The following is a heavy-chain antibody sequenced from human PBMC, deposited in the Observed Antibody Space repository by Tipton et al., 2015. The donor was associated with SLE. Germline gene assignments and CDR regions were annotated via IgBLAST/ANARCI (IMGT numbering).Heavy chain of an antibody. J-gene: IGHJ4*01. CDR2: VYSSGSA. Sequence: TLSLTCSVSGVSISTSRYYWGWIRQSPGQGLEWIGRVYSSGSANYNPALISRVSMSVDISKNQFFLTLRSVTAADTAVYFCARGDVDWGQGTLVTVSS. CDR3: ARGDVD. V-gene: IGHV4-39*07. CDR1: GVSISTSRYY. D-gene: IGHD5-24*01.